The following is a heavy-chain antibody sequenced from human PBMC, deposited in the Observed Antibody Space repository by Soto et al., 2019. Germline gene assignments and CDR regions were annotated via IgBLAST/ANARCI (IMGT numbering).Heavy chain of an antibody. J-gene: IGHJ4*02. D-gene: IGHD6-19*01. CDR3: ATEYNTGWHY. Sequence: PSETLSLTCTVSGGSISSYYWSWIRQPPGKGLEWIGYIYYSGSTNYNPSLKSRVTISVDTSKNQFSLQLNSVTPEDTAVYYCATEYNTGWHYWGQGMLVTVSS. V-gene: IGHV4-59*12. CDR2: IYYSGST. CDR1: GGSISSYY.